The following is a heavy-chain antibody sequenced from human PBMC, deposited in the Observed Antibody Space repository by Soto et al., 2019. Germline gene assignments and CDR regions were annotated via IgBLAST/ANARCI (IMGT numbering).Heavy chain of an antibody. CDR3: AKGSVYYYGSGSLDY. D-gene: IGHD3-10*01. CDR1: GFTFSSYG. CDR2: ISYDGSNK. Sequence: GGSLRLSCAASGFTFSSYGMHWVRQAPGKGLEWVAVISYDGSNKYYADSVKGRFTISRDNSKNTLYLQMNSLRAEDTAVYYCAKGSVYYYGSGSLDYWGQGTLVTVSS. J-gene: IGHJ4*02. V-gene: IGHV3-30*18.